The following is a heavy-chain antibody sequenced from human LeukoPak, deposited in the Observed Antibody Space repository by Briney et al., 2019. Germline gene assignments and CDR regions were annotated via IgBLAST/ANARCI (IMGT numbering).Heavy chain of an antibody. CDR3: ASQVRLERRYYYYYMDV. D-gene: IGHD1-1*01. Sequence: SETLSLTCAVYGGSLSDYYWSWIRQPPGKGLEWIGEINHSGTTNYNPSLKSRVTISLDTSKNQFSLKLSSVTAADTAVYYCASQVRLERRYYYYYMDVWDKGTTVTVSS. CDR1: GGSLSDYY. CDR2: INHSGTT. V-gene: IGHV4-34*01. J-gene: IGHJ6*03.